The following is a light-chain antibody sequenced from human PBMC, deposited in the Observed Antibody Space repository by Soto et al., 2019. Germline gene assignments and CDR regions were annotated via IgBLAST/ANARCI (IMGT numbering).Light chain of an antibody. V-gene: IGKV3-20*01. Sequence: EVVITQSPATLSVSPGERATLSCRASQSVSSSYLAWYQQKPGQAPRLLIYGASSRATGIPDRFSGSGSGTDFTLTISRLEPEDFAVYYCQQYGSSPTFGQGTKVDI. CDR2: GAS. CDR3: QQYGSSPT. CDR1: QSVSSSY. J-gene: IGKJ1*01.